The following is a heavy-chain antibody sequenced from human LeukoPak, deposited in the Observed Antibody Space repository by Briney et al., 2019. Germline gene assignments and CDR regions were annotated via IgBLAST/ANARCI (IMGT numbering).Heavy chain of an antibody. Sequence: GESLRLSCAASGFTFSSYGMHWVRQAPGKGLEWVAVISYDGSNKYYADSVKGRFTITRDNSKNTLCLQMNSLRAEDTGVYHCAKDAFDYGASGPFDYWGQGTLVTISS. CDR2: ISYDGSNK. CDR3: AKDAFDYGASGPFDY. D-gene: IGHD4-17*01. V-gene: IGHV3-30*18. J-gene: IGHJ4*02. CDR1: GFTFSSYG.